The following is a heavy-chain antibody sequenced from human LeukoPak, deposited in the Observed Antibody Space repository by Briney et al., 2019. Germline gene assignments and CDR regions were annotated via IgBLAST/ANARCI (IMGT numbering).Heavy chain of an antibody. CDR3: AKDSSRYYYDSSGPPDAFDI. D-gene: IGHD3-22*01. J-gene: IGHJ3*02. CDR2: VSGTGGTT. Sequence: GGSLRLSCAASGFIFSNYAMAWVRQAPGKGLEWVSSVSGTGGTTYHADSVKGRLTISRDNSKNTLYLQMNSLRAEDTAVYYCAKDSSRYYYDSSGPPDAFDIWGQGTMVTVSS. V-gene: IGHV3-23*01. CDR1: GFIFSNYA.